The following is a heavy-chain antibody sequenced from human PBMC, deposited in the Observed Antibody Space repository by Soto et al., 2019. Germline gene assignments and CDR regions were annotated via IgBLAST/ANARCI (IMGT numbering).Heavy chain of an antibody. CDR2: IIPFFDTA. CDR1: GDTFSSYA. V-gene: IGHV1-69*13. D-gene: IGHD2-2*01. J-gene: IGHJ6*02. CDR3: ARHDCISSSCYYYYYYVMDV. Sequence: SVKVSCKASGDTFSSYAISWVRQAPGQGLEWMGGIIPFFDTANYAQQFQGRVTITADESTSTACMELSSLRSEDTAVYYCARHDCISSSCYYYYYYVMDVWGQGTTVTVS.